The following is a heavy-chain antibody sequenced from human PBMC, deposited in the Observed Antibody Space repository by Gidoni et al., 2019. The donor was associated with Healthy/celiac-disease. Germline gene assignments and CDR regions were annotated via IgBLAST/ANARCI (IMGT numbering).Heavy chain of an antibody. V-gene: IGHV3-48*02. CDR1: GFTFSSYS. CDR3: ARSGYYYDSSGYYVAY. D-gene: IGHD3-22*01. CDR2: ISSSSSTI. Sequence: EMQLVESGGGIVQHGRHLRVACASAGFTFSSYSMNWVRQAPGKGLEWVSYISSSSSTIYYADSVKGRFTISRDNAKNSLYLQMNSLRDEDTAVYYCARSGYYYDSSGYYVAYWGQGTLVTVSS. J-gene: IGHJ4*02.